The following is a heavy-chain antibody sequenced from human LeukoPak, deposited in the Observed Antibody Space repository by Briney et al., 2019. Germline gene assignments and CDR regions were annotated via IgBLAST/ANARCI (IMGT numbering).Heavy chain of an antibody. J-gene: IGHJ4*02. D-gene: IGHD3-10*01. CDR2: ISYDGSNK. CDR1: GFTFSSYG. Sequence: GGSLRLSCAASGFTFSSYGMHWVRQAPGKWLEWVAVISYDGSNKYYADSVKGRFTISRDNSKNTLYLQMNSLRAEDTAVYYCAKEQRVYGSGSYYRGGFDYWGQGTLVTVSS. V-gene: IGHV3-30*18. CDR3: AKEQRVYGSGSYYRGGFDY.